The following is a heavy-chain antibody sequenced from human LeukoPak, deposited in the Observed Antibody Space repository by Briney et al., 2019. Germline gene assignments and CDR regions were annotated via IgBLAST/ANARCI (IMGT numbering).Heavy chain of an antibody. D-gene: IGHD3-10*01. V-gene: IGHV3-74*01. CDR1: GFTFSSYW. CDR3: AREGYYGSGSPPSLYFDY. Sequence: GGSLRLSCAASGFTFSSYWMHWVRQAPGKGLVWVSRINSDGSSTSYADSVKGRFTISRDNSRSTLYLQMNSLRPEDTAIYYCAREGYYGSGSPPSLYFDYWGQGTLVTVSS. J-gene: IGHJ4*02. CDR2: INSDGSST.